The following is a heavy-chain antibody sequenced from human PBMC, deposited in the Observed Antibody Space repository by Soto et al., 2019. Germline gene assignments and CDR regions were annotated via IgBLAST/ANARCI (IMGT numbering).Heavy chain of an antibody. CDR2: IYYSGST. J-gene: IGHJ6*02. V-gene: IGHV4-61*01. CDR1: GGSISSSSYY. CDR3: ARDFFYPQLYKDPPAADSYGMDV. Sequence: SETLSLTCTVSGGSISSSSYYWSWIRQPPGKGLEWIGYIYYSGSTNYNPSLKSRVTISVDTSKNQFSLKLSSVTAADTAVYYCARDFFYPQLYKDPPAADSYGMDVWGQGTTVTVSS. D-gene: IGHD6-13*01.